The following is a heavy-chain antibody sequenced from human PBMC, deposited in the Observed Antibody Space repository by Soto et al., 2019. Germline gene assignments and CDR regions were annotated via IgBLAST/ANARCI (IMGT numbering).Heavy chain of an antibody. CDR1: GFTFSSYE. D-gene: IGHD2-8*02. V-gene: IGHV3-48*03. CDR3: ARGYCTSSACHWNFAY. CDR2: ITSTGSTR. Sequence: EVQLVESGGGLVQPGGSLRLSCAASGFTFSSYEMNWVRQAPGKGLEWVSDITSTGSTRYYADSVKGRFTISRDNAKNSLYLQMNSPRTEDTAVYYCARGYCTSSACHWNFAYWGQGTLVTVSS. J-gene: IGHJ4*02.